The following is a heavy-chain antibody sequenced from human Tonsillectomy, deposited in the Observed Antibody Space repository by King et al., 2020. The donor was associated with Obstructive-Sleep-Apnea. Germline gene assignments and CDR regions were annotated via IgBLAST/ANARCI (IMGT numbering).Heavy chain of an antibody. V-gene: IGHV4-59*03. J-gene: IGHJ4*02. CDR2: IYYRGST. CDR1: GGSISTYY. Sequence: VQLQESGPGLVKPSATLTLTCTVSGGSISTYYWSWIRQPPGKGLEWFGYIYYRGSTNYNPSLKRRVTISVDTSQNQFSLKLSYVTAADTAGDYCAKNLSPTDWGQGTLVTVSS. D-gene: IGHD4-17*01. CDR3: AKNLSPTD.